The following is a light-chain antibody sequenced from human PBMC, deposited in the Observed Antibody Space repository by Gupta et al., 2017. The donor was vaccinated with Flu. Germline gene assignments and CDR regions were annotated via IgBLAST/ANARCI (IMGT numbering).Light chain of an antibody. J-gene: IGLJ2*01. Sequence: VTFTFTEANDDVGSYWHVSWYQQHPGKSTKLIMYVGNKQRSGVSDRFSGSKSVNAASLTISGLQTEDEANYYCYTYDSPFTYVVFGGGTNLTVL. CDR3: YTYDSPFTYVV. CDR2: VGN. CDR1: NDDVGSYWH. V-gene: IGLV2-11*03.